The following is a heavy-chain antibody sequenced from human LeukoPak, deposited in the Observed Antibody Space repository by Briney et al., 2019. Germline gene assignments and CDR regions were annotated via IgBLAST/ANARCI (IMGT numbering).Heavy chain of an antibody. CDR3: ATKYRLLWFGELTDGMDV. J-gene: IGHJ6*02. V-gene: IGHV4-39*01. D-gene: IGHD3-10*01. Sequence: SETLSLTCTVSGGSISSSSYYWGWIRQPPGKGLEWIGGIYYSGSTYYNPSLKSRVTISVDTSKNQFSLKLSSVTAADTAVYYCATKYRLLWFGELTDGMDVWGQGTTVTVSS. CDR2: IYYSGST. CDR1: GGSISSSSYY.